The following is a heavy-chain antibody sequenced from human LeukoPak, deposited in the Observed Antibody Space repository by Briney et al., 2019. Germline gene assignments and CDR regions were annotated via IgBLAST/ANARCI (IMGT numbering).Heavy chain of an antibody. CDR1: GGSISSYY. CDR2: ISSSGSTI. CDR3: AREATYYDFWSGTN. V-gene: IGHV3-11*01. J-gene: IGHJ4*02. D-gene: IGHD3-3*01. Sequence: LSLTCTVSGGSISSYYWSWIRQAPGQGLEWVSYISSSGSTIYYADSVKGRFTISRDNAKNSLYLQMNSLRAEDTAVYYCAREATYYDFWSGTNWGQGTLVTVSS.